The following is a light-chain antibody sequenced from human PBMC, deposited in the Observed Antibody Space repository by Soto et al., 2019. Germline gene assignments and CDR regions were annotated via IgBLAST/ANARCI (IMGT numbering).Light chain of an antibody. CDR3: QSYDSSRSGSV. CDR1: SSNIGAGYG. V-gene: IGLV1-40*01. Sequence: QLVLTQPPSVSGAPGQRVTISCTGSSSNIGAGYGVHWYQQLPGTAPKLLIHGNDNRPSGVPDRFSGSRSGASASLAITGLQAEDEAAYYYQSYDSSRSGSVFGGGTQVTV. CDR2: GND. J-gene: IGLJ2*01.